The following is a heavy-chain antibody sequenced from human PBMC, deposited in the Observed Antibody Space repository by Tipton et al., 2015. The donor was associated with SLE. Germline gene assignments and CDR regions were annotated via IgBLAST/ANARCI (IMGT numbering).Heavy chain of an antibody. D-gene: IGHD6-19*01. V-gene: IGHV4-34*01. CDR2: INHSGST. Sequence: SLTCTVSGGSISSYYWSWIRQPPGKGLEWIGEINHSGSTNYNPSLKSRVTISVDTSKNQFSLKLSSVTAADTAVYYCAKTLAVAGTVDYWGQGTLVTVSS. CDR1: GGSISSYY. J-gene: IGHJ4*02. CDR3: AKTLAVAGTVDY.